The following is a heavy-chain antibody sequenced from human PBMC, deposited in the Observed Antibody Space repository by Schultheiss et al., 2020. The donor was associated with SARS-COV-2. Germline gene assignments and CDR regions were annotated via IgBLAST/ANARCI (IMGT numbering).Heavy chain of an antibody. J-gene: IGHJ4*02. V-gene: IGHV3-21*01. CDR2: ISSSSSYI. CDR1: GFTFSSYS. D-gene: IGHD5-18*01. Sequence: GGSLRLSCAASGFTFSSYSMNWVRQAPGKGLEWVSSISSSSSYIYYADSVKGRFTISRDNSKNTLYLQMNSLRAEDTAVYYCARRVRGYGYYFDYWGQGTLVTVSS. CDR3: ARRVRGYGYYFDY.